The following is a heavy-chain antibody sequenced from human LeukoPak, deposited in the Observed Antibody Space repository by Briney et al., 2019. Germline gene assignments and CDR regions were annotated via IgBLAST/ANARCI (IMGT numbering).Heavy chain of an antibody. CDR2: ISYDGEKT. D-gene: IGHD4-17*01. J-gene: IGHJ6*02. CDR3: AKVPPTSVTREGMDV. Sequence: GGSLRLSCAASGLNFNSYAMSWVRQAPGKGLEWVAVISYDGEKTYYGDSVKGRFTISRDNSKNTLFLHMNSLRVDDTAVYYCAKVPPTSVTREGMDVWGQGTMVRVSS. V-gene: IGHV3-30*18. CDR1: GLNFNSYA.